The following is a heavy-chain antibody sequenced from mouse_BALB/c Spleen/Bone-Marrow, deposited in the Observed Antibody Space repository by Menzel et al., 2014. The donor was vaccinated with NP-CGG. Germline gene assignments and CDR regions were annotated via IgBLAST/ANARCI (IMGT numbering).Heavy chain of an antibody. Sequence: EVQRVESRGGLVKPGGSLKLSCAASGFTFSSYGMSWVRQTPEKRLEWVATISGGGSYTYYPDSVKGRFTISRDNAKNNLYLQMSSLRSEDTALYYCARGHYRYDAYAMDYWGQGTSVTVSS. CDR1: GFTFSSYG. J-gene: IGHJ4*01. CDR2: ISGGGSYT. V-gene: IGHV5-9-2*01. CDR3: ARGHYRYDAYAMDY. D-gene: IGHD2-14*01.